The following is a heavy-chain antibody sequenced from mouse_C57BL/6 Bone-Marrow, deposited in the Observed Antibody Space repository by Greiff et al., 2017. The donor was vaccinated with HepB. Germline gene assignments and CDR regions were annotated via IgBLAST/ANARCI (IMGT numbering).Heavy chain of an antibody. CDR1: GFTFSSYA. CDR3: ARDGRAMDY. J-gene: IGHJ4*01. D-gene: IGHD4-1*01. V-gene: IGHV5-4*01. Sequence: EVKVEESGGGLVKPGGSLKLSCAASGFTFSSYAMSWVRQTPEKRLEWVATISDGGSYTYYPDNVKGRFTISRDNAKNNLYLQMSHLKSEDTAMYYCARDGRAMDYWGQGTSVTVSS. CDR2: ISDGGSYT.